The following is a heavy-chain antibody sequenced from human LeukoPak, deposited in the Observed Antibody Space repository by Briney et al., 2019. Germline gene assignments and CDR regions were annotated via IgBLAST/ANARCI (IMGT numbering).Heavy chain of an antibody. CDR2: INSDGSST. CDR1: GFTFSSYW. D-gene: IGHD6-19*01. J-gene: IGHJ3*02. CDR3: AREDVNIEVAASGPFDI. Sequence: GESLRLSCAASGFTFSSYWMHWVRQAPGKGLVWVSRINSDGSSTTYADSVKGRFTISRDNAKNTLYLQMNSLRAEDTAVYYCAREDVNIEVAASGPFDIWGRGKLVTLSS. V-gene: IGHV3-74*01.